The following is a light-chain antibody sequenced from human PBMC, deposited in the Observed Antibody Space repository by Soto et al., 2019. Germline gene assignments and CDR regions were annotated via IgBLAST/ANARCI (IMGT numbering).Light chain of an antibody. CDR1: QDISDY. J-gene: IGKJ3*01. CDR3: QQYQSLPFT. V-gene: IGKV1-33*01. Sequence: DIQMTQSPCSLSASVGDRVTITCQASQDISDYLNWYHQKPGKAPKFLIYDASYLETGVPSRFSGTGSGTDFTFTISSLQPEDIGTYYCQQYQSLPFTFGPGTTVDIK. CDR2: DAS.